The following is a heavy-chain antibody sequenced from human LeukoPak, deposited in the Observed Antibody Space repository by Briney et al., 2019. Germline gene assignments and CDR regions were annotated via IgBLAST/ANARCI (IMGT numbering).Heavy chain of an antibody. D-gene: IGHD3-10*01. CDR2: IYYSGRT. Sequence: SETLSLTCTVSGGSISSYYWSWIRQPPGKGLEWIGYIYYSGRTNYNPSLKSRVTISVDTSKNQFSLKLSSVTAADTAVYYCARDGPLWFGEFSTYGMDVWGQGTTVTVSS. V-gene: IGHV4-59*08. CDR3: ARDGPLWFGEFSTYGMDV. J-gene: IGHJ6*02. CDR1: GGSISSYY.